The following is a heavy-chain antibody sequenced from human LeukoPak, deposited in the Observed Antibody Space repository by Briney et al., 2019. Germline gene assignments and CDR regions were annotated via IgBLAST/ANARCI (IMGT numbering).Heavy chain of an antibody. V-gene: IGHV3-30-3*01. D-gene: IGHD3-22*01. Sequence: GGSLRLSCAASGFTFSSYAMRWVRQAPGKGLEWVAVISYDGSNKYYADSVKGRFTISRDNSKNTLYLQMNSLRAEATAVYYCARHNHYYHSRGFDYWGQGTLVTVSS. CDR3: ARHNHYYHSRGFDY. CDR1: GFTFSSYA. CDR2: ISYDGSNK. J-gene: IGHJ4*02.